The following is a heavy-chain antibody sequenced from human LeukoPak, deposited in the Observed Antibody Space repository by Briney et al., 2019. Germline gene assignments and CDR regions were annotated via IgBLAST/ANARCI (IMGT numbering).Heavy chain of an antibody. J-gene: IGHJ5*02. V-gene: IGHV1-18*01. CDR3: ARVHYDILTGWGALNWFDP. CDR1: GYTFTSYG. CDR2: ISAYNGNT. Sequence: ASVKVSCKASGYTFTSYGISWVRQAPGQGLEWMGWISAYNGNTNYAQKLQGRVTMTTDTSTSTAYMELRSLRSDDTAVYYCARVHYDILTGWGALNWFDPWGQGTLVTVSS. D-gene: IGHD3-9*01.